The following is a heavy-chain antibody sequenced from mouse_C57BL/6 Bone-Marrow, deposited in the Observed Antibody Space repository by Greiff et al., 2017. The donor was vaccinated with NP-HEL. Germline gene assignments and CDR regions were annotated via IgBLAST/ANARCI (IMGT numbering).Heavy chain of an antibody. CDR3: ARSELGWFAY. Sequence: EVKLQESGPELVKPGASVKISCKASGYSFTGYYMNWVKQSPEKSLEWIGEINPSTGGTTYNQKFKAKATLTVDKSSSTAYMQLKSLTSEDSAVYYCARSELGWFAYWGQGTLVTVSA. CDR1: GYSFTGYY. J-gene: IGHJ3*01. D-gene: IGHD4-1*01. CDR2: INPSTGGT. V-gene: IGHV1-42*01.